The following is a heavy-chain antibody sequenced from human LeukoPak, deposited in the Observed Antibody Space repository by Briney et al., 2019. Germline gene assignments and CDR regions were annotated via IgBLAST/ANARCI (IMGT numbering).Heavy chain of an antibody. V-gene: IGHV1-2*02. Sequence: ASVKVSCNASGYTFTGYYMHWVRQAPGQGLEWMGWINPNSGGTSFAQKFQGSVTMTRDTSISTAYMEVTRLTSDDTAVYYCASDLSGNATWGRGTLVTVSS. D-gene: IGHD1-26*01. CDR2: INPNSGGT. CDR3: ASDLSGNAT. CDR1: GYTFTGYY. J-gene: IGHJ5*02.